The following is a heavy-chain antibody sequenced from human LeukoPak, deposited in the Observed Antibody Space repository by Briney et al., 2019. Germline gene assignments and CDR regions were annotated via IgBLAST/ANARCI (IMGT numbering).Heavy chain of an antibody. D-gene: IGHD6-13*01. Sequence: ASVTVSCKASGYTFTSYDINWVGQATGQGVEGMGWMNPNRGNTGYAQKFQGRVTMTRNTSISTAYRELSSLRSDDTAVYYCARVGEYSSSWYRGDYYYYYMDVWGKGTTVTLSS. CDR1: GYTFTSYD. V-gene: IGHV1-8*01. CDR3: ARVGEYSSSWYRGDYYYYYMDV. CDR2: MNPNRGNT. J-gene: IGHJ6*03.